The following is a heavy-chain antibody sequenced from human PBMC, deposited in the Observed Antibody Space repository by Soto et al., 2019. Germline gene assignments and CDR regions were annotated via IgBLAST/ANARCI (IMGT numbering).Heavy chain of an antibody. D-gene: IGHD3-10*01. Sequence: QVQLQQWGARLLKPSETLSLTCAVYGGSFSGYYWSWIRQTPGKGLAWIGEINDSGSTNHNPSLKSSVTKMVDTTKQQFFLKLSLVTGRETGRPYCARGLLVWFGELSRRGGYYYYMDVWGKGTTVTVSS. CDR3: ARGLLVWFGELSRRGGYYYYMDV. J-gene: IGHJ6*03. CDR1: GGSFSGYY. V-gene: IGHV4-34*01. CDR2: INDSGST.